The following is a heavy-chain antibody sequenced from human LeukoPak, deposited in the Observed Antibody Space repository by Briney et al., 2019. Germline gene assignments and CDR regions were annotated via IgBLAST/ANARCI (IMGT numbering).Heavy chain of an antibody. Sequence: GSLRLSCAASGFTFSSYSMNWVRQAPGKGLEWIGEISPSGATIYNPSLKSRITISRDTSKNQFSLRLTSVIAADTAVYYCARHLRSTSTSFDNWGQGTLVTVSS. V-gene: IGHV4-34*01. CDR1: GFTFSSYS. CDR3: ARHLRSTSTSFDN. CDR2: ISPSGAT. D-gene: IGHD3-16*01. J-gene: IGHJ4*02.